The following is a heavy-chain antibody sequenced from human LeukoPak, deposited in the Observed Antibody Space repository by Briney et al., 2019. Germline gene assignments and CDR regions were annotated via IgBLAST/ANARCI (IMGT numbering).Heavy chain of an antibody. CDR3: AGHHPRNTVDF. J-gene: IGHJ4*02. Sequence: SETLSLTCAVYGGSFSGYYWSWIRQPPGKGLEWIGYISHSGSTNYSPSLKSRVTISLDTSKNQFSLKLSSVTAADTAVYYCAGHHPRNTVDFWGQGTLVTVSS. D-gene: IGHD2/OR15-2a*01. V-gene: IGHV4-59*08. CDR2: ISHSGST. CDR1: GGSFSGYY.